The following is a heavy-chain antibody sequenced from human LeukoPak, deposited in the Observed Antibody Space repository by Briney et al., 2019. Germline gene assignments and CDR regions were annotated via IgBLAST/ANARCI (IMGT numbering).Heavy chain of an antibody. J-gene: IGHJ4*02. V-gene: IGHV3-74*01. Sequence: PGGSLRLSCAASGFTFNSYWMHWVRQVPGKGLVWVSLIDSDGSTTTYADSVKGRFSISRDNAKNTLYLQMNSLRAEDTALYYCAKDRNDYGSGSYFFDYWGQGNLVTVSS. CDR3: AKDRNDYGSGSYFFDY. CDR2: IDSDGSTT. D-gene: IGHD3-10*01. CDR1: GFTFNSYW.